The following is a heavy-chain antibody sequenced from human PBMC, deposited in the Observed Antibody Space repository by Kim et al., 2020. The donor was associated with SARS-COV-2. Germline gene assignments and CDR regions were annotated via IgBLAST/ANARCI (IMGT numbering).Heavy chain of an antibody. D-gene: IGHD3-3*01. V-gene: IGHV3-7*03. CDR2: IKQDGSEK. Sequence: GGSLRLSCAASGFTFSSYWMSWVRQAPGKGLEWVANIKQDGSEKYYVDSVKGRFTISRDNAKNSLYLQMNSLRAEDTAVYYCARGLYDFWSGYYPYYFDYWGQGTLVTVSS. J-gene: IGHJ4*02. CDR1: GFTFSSYW. CDR3: ARGLYDFWSGYYPYYFDY.